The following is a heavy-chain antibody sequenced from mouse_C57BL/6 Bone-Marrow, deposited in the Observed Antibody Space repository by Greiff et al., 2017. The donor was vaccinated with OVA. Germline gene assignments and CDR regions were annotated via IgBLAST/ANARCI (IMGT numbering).Heavy chain of an antibody. Sequence: EVKLQESEGGLVQPGSSMKLSCTASGFTFSDYYMAWIRQVPEKGLEWVANINYDGSSTYYLDSLKSRFIISRDNAKNILYLQMSSLKSDDTATYYCARDYCGFAYWGQGTLVTVSA. J-gene: IGHJ3*01. CDR1: GFTFSDYY. CDR3: ARDYCGFAY. CDR2: INYDGSST. D-gene: IGHD1-1*01. V-gene: IGHV5-16*01.